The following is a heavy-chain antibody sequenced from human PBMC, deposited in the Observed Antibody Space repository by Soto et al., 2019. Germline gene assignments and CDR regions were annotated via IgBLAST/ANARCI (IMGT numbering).Heavy chain of an antibody. CDR2: ISAYNGNT. D-gene: IGHD2-15*01. J-gene: IGHJ4*02. V-gene: IGHV1-18*01. CDR1: GYTFTSYG. Sequence: ASVKVSCKASGYTFTSYGISWVRQAPGQGLEWMGWISAYNGNTNYAQKLQGRVTMTTDTSTSTAYMELRSLRSDDTAVYYCARGECSGGSCYSFEYWGQGTLVTVAS. CDR3: ARGECSGGSCYSFEY.